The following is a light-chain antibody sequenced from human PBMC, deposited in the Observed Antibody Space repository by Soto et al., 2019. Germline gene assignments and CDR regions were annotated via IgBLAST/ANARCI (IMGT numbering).Light chain of an antibody. V-gene: IGKV3-11*01. CDR1: QSVSSY. CDR2: DAS. J-gene: IGKJ2*01. Sequence: EIVLTQSPATLSLSPGERATLSCRASQSVSSYLAWYQQKPGQAPRLLIYDASNRATGIPARFSGSGSGTDFTLTISSLEPEDFAVYYCHQRSNWPVYTFGQGTTLEIK. CDR3: HQRSNWPVYT.